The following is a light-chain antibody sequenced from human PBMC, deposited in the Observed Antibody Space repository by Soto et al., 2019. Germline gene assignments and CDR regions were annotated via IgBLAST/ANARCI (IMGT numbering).Light chain of an antibody. J-gene: IGLJ1*01. CDR2: TDN. CDR1: SSDIGINT. CDR3: AAWDDSLNGFYV. Sequence: QSVLTQPPSASGTPGQRGTISCSGSSSDIGINTVNWYQQVPGTAPKRLIYTDNPRPSGVPDRFSGYKSGPSASLSISGLKSEDEADYYCAAWDDSLNGFYVFGTGTKVTVL. V-gene: IGLV1-44*01.